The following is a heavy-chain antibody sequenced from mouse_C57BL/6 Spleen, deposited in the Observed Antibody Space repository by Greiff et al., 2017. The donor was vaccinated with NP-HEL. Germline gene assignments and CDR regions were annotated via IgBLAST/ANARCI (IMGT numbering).Heavy chain of an antibody. CDR1: GYTFTSYW. V-gene: IGHV1-52*01. J-gene: IGHJ1*03. CDR3: ARGDYYGSRGSYWYFEG. CDR2: IDPSDSET. D-gene: IGHD1-1*01. Sequence: QVQLQQPGAELVRPGSSVKLSCKASGYTFTSYWMHWVKQRPIQGLEWIGNIDPSDSETHYNQKFKDKATLTVDKSSSTAYMQLSSLTSEDSAVYYCARGDYYGSRGSYWYFEGWGTGTTVTVSS.